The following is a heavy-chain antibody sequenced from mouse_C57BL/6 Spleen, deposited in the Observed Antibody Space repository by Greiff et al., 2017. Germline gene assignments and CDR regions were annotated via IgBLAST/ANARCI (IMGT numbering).Heavy chain of an antibody. V-gene: IGHV1-47*01. J-gene: IGHJ4*01. D-gene: IGHD1-1*01. CDR1: GYTFTTYP. CDR2: FHPYNDDT. Sequence: QVQLQQSGAELVRPGASVKMSCKASGYTFTTYPIEWMKQNHGKSLEWIGNFHPYNDDTKYNEKFKGKATLTVEKSSSTVYLELSRLTSDDSAVYYCARVNYYSSGYGYYALDYWGQGTSVTVSS. CDR3: ARVNYYSSGYGYYALDY.